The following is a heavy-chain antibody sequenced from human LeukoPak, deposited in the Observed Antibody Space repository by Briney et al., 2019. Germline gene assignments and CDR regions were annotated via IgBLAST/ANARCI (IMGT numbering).Heavy chain of an antibody. V-gene: IGHV1-69*13. J-gene: IGHJ4*02. Sequence: SVPVSYQASGGSFSRCALSWVGQAPGHGVAWMGGIIPIFGTANYAQKFQGRVTITADEPTSTAYMELSSLRSEDTAVYYCARARRWLQYDYFDYWGQGTLVTVSS. CDR1: GGSFSRCA. CDR2: IIPIFGTA. D-gene: IGHD5-24*01. CDR3: ARARRWLQYDYFDY.